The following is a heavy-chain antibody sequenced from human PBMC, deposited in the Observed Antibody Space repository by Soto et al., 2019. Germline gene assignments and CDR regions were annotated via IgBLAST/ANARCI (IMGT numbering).Heavy chain of an antibody. CDR3: ARVRSYYDSSGYSGGPFDY. CDR2: IIPIFGTA. J-gene: IGHJ4*02. CDR1: GGTFSSYA. V-gene: IGHV1-69*13. Sequence: SVKVSCKASGGTFSSYAISWVRQAPGQGLEWMGGIIPIFGTANYAQKFQGRVTITADESTSTAYMELSSLRSEDTAVYYCARVRSYYDSSGYSGGPFDYLGQGTLVTVSS. D-gene: IGHD3-22*01.